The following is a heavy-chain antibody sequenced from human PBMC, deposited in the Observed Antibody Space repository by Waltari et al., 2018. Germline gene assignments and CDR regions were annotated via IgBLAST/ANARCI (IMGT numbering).Heavy chain of an antibody. J-gene: IGHJ4*02. CDR1: GGSISTTSYS. CDR2: IYFRGST. CDR3: ARHSPRYGGLPMGDFSLFLDY. D-gene: IGHD3-16*02. Sequence: QLHLHESGAGLVKPSETLSLSCTVPGGSISTTSYSWGWVRQPPGKGLEWIGAIYFRGSTYFEPSLKSRVTMSVDTSKNQFSLNLTSVTAADTALYYCARHSPRYGGLPMGDFSLFLDYWGQGKLVTVSS. V-gene: IGHV4-39*01.